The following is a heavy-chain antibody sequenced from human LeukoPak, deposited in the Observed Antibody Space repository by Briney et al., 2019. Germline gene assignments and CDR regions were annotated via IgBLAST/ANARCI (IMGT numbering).Heavy chain of an antibody. Sequence: GGSLRLSCAASGLTFSSYGMHWVRQAPGKGLEWVAVIRYDGSNKYYADSVKGRFTISRDNSKNTLYMQMNSLRAEDTAVYYCAKDPGYYDSFWDQGTVVTVFS. CDR1: GLTFSSYG. CDR3: AKDPGYYDSF. CDR2: IRYDGSNK. V-gene: IGHV3-30*02. D-gene: IGHD3-22*01. J-gene: IGHJ4*02.